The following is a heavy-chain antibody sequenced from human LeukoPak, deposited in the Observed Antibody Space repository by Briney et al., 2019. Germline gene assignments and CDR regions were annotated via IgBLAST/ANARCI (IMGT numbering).Heavy chain of an antibody. V-gene: IGHV1-69*05. CDR2: IIPIFGTA. J-gene: IGHJ3*02. D-gene: IGHD3-22*01. CDR1: GGTFSSYA. CDR3: ARAQYYYDSSGYYYRGSSDAFDI. Sequence: SVTVSCKASGGTFSSYAISWVRQAPGQGLEWMGGIIPIFGTANYAQKFQGRVTITTDESTSTAYMELSSLRSEDTAVYYCARAQYYYDSSGYYYRGSSDAFDIWGQGTMVTVSS.